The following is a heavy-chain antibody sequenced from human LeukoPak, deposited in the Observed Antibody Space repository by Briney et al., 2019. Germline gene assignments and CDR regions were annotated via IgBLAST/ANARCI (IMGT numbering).Heavy chain of an antibody. V-gene: IGHV1-18*01. Sequence: ASVKVSCKASGYTFTSYGISWVRQAPGQGLEWMGWISAYNGNTNYAQKLQGRVTMTTDTSTSTAYMELRSLRSDDTAMYYCARDGYCSSTSCYIRDFDYWGQGTLVTVSS. J-gene: IGHJ4*02. CDR2: ISAYNGNT. CDR3: ARDGYCSSTSCYIRDFDY. CDR1: GYTFTSYG. D-gene: IGHD2-2*02.